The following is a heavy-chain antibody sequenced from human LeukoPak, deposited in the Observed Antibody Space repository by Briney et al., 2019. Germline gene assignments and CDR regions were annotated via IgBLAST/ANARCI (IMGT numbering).Heavy chain of an antibody. CDR2: INHSGST. CDR1: GGSFSGYY. Sequence: SETLSLTCAVYGGSFSGYYWSWIRQPPGKGLEWIGEINHSGSTNYNPSLKSRVTISVDTSKNQFSLKLSSVTAADTAVYYCAREPPLRYYGMDVWGQGTTVTVSS. D-gene: IGHD3-9*01. CDR3: AREPPLRYYGMDV. J-gene: IGHJ6*02. V-gene: IGHV4-34*01.